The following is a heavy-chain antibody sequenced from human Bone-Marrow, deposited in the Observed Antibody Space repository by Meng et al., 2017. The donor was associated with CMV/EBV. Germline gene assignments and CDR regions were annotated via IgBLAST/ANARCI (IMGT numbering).Heavy chain of an antibody. V-gene: IGHV3-30*04. CDR3: ARAGYCSSTSCYRSFYYYGMDV. CDR2: ISYDGSNK. CDR1: GFTFSSYA. D-gene: IGHD2-2*02. Sequence: GGSLRLSCAASGFTFSSYAMHWVRQAPGKGLEWVAVISYDGSNKYYADSVKGRFTISRDNSKNTLYLQINSLRAEDTAVYYCARAGYCSSTSCYRSFYYYGMDVWGQGTTVTVSS. J-gene: IGHJ6*02.